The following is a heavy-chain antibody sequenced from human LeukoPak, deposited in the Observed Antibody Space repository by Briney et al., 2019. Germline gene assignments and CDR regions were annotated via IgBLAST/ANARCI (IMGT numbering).Heavy chain of an antibody. CDR2: INHSGST. D-gene: IGHD6-19*01. Sequence: PSETLSLTCAVYGGSFSGYYWSWIRQPPGKGLEWIGEINHSGSTNYNPSLKSRVTISVDTSKNQFPLKLSSVTAADTAVYYCARGPVGIAVAGSFPRYWGQGTLVTVSS. J-gene: IGHJ4*02. CDR1: GGSFSGYY. V-gene: IGHV4-34*01. CDR3: ARGPVGIAVAGSFPRY.